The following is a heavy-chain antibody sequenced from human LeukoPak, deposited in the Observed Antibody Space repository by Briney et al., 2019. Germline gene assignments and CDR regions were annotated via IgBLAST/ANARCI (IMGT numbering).Heavy chain of an antibody. Sequence: KPSETLSLICAVSGYSISSGYYWGWIRQPPGKGLEWIGSIYHSGSTYYNPSPKSRVTISVDTSKNQFSLKLSSVTAADTAVYYCTVVVVSYYYYYMDVWGRGTTVTVSS. CDR2: IYHSGST. V-gene: IGHV4-38-2*01. CDR1: GYSISSGYY. D-gene: IGHD3-22*01. CDR3: TVVVVSYYYYYMDV. J-gene: IGHJ6*03.